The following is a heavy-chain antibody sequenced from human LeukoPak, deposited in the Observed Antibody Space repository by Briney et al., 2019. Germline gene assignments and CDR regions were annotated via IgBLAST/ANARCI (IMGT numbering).Heavy chain of an antibody. V-gene: IGHV3-74*01. Sequence: PGGSLRLSCAASGFTFSSYWMHWVRQAPGKGLVWVSRIKSDGSTTNYADSVKGRFTISRDNAKNTLYLQMNSLRAEDTAVYYCVTDYWGQGTLVTVSS. CDR1: GFTFSSYW. CDR2: IKSDGSTT. CDR3: VTDY. J-gene: IGHJ4*02.